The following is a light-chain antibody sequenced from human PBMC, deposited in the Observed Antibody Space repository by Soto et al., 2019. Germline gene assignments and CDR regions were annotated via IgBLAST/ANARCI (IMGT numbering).Light chain of an antibody. J-gene: IGLJ3*02. Sequence: QPVLTQPPSVSGAPGQRVTISCTGSSSNIGAGYDVHWYQQLPGTAPKLLIYGNSNRPSGVPDRFSGSKSGTSASLAITGLQAEDDADYYCQSYDSSLSGPHWVFGGGTKLTVL. V-gene: IGLV1-40*01. CDR2: GNS. CDR1: SSNIGAGYD. CDR3: QSYDSSLSGPHWV.